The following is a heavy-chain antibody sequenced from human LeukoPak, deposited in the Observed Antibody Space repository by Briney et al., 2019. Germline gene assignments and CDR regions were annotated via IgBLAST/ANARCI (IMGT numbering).Heavy chain of an antibody. V-gene: IGHV3-53*01. D-gene: IGHD3-16*01. CDR2: MYVGGRT. CDR3: AREGHLGKYFDL. J-gene: IGHJ2*01. Sequence: WVSVMYVGGRTFYADSVQGRFTISRDNSKNTLYLQMNSLRVEDTAVYYCAREGHLGKYFDLWGRGTQVTVSS.